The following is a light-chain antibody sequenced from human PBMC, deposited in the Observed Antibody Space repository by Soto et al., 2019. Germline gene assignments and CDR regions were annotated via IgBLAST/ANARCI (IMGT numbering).Light chain of an antibody. CDR1: QSVGSSY. J-gene: IGKJ1*01. Sequence: EIVLTQSPGTLSLSPGESATLSCRASQSVGSSYLAWYRQKPGQAPRLLIYGASSRSTGIPDRFSGGGSGPDFTLTISRLEPEDFAVYYCQQYGSSPSTFGQGTTGEIK. V-gene: IGKV3-20*01. CDR2: GAS. CDR3: QQYGSSPST.